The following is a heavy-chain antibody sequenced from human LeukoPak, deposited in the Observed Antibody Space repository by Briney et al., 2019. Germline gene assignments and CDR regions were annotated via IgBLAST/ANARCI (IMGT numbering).Heavy chain of an antibody. J-gene: IGHJ5*02. CDR2: IKQDGSEK. D-gene: IGHD6-13*01. CDR3: ARAKRQQLVLGNWFDP. Sequence: GGSLRLSCSASGFTFSFYWMTWVRQAPGKGLEWVANIKQDGSEKYYVDSVKGRFTISRDNAKNSLYLHMNSLRAEDTAVYYCARAKRQQLVLGNWFDPWGQGTLVTVSS. CDR1: GFTFSFYW. V-gene: IGHV3-7*01.